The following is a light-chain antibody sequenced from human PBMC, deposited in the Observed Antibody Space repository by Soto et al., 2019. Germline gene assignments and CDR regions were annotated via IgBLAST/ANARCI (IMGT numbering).Light chain of an antibody. CDR2: GNS. V-gene: IGLV1-40*01. CDR1: SSNIGAGYD. CDR3: QSYDSSLGGLYV. Sequence: QSVLTQPPSVSGAPGQRVPISCTGSSSNIGAGYDVHWYQQLPGTAPKLLIYGNSNRPSGLPDRFSGSKSGTSASLAITGLQAEDEADYSCQSYDSSLGGLYVFGTGTKLTVL. J-gene: IGLJ1*01.